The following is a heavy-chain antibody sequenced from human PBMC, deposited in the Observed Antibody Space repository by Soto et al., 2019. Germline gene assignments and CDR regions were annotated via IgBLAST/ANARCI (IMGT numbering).Heavy chain of an antibody. CDR3: ARRYCSSTSCYHAFDI. J-gene: IGHJ3*02. D-gene: IGHD2-2*01. CDR1: GFTFSSYD. CDR2: IGTAGDT. Sequence: GGSLRLSCAASGFTFSSYDMHWVRQATGKGLEWVSAIGTAGDTYYPGSVKGRFTISRENAKNSLYLQMNSLRAGDTAVYYCARRYCSSTSCYHAFDIWGQGTMVTVSS. V-gene: IGHV3-13*01.